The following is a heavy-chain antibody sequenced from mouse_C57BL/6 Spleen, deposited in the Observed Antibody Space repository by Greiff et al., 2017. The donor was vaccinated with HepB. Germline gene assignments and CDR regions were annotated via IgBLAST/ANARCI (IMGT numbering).Heavy chain of an antibody. CDR2: IDPSDSYT. CDR3: ARYTVYYFDY. Sequence: VQLQQPGAELVMPGASVKLSCKASGYTFTSYWMHWVKQRPGQGLEWIGEIDPSDSYTNYNQKFKGKSTLTVDKSSSTAYMQLSSLTSEDSAVYYFARYTVYYFDYWGQGTTLTVSS. D-gene: IGHD1-1*01. J-gene: IGHJ2*01. CDR1: GYTFTSYW. V-gene: IGHV1-69*01.